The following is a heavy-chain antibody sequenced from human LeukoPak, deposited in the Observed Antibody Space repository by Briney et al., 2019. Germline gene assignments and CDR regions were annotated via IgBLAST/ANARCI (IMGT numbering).Heavy chain of an antibody. CDR1: GFTFSSYW. Sequence: RPGGSLRLSCAASGFTFSSYWMHWVRQAPGKGLVWVSRIKSDGISILYADAVKGRFTISRGNAKNTLYLQMNSLRVEDTAVYFCARDRRHAIDVWGQGTTVTVSS. V-gene: IGHV3-74*01. CDR3: ARDRRHAIDV. CDR2: IKSDGISI. J-gene: IGHJ6*02.